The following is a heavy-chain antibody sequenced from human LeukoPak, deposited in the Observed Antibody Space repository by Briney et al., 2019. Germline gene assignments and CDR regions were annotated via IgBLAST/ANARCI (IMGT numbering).Heavy chain of an antibody. CDR2: INAGNGNT. D-gene: IGHD6-13*01. CDR1: GYTFTSYA. Sequence: GASVKVSCKASGYTFTSYAMHWVRQAPGQRLEWMGWINAGNGNTKYSQKFQGRVTITADESTSTAYMELSSLRSEDTAVYYCASAQSIAAAGNLNWFDHWGQGTLVTVSS. J-gene: IGHJ5*02. CDR3: ASAQSIAAAGNLNWFDH. V-gene: IGHV1-3*01.